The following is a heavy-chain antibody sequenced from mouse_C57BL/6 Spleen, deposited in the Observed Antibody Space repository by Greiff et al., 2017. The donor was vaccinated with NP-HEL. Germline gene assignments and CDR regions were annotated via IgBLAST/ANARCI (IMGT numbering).Heavy chain of an antibody. CDR2: IHPNSGST. J-gene: IGHJ4*01. CDR1: GYTFTSYW. Sequence: LQQPGAELVKPGASVKLSCKASGYTFTSYWMHWVKQRPGQGLEWIGMIHPNSGSTNYNEKFKSKATLTVDKSSSTAYMQLSSLTSEDSAVYYCARFVDYYAMDYWGQGTSVTVSS. V-gene: IGHV1-64*01. CDR3: ARFVDYYAMDY.